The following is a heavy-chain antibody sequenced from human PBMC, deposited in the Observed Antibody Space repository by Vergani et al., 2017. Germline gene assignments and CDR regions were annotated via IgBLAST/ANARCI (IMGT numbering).Heavy chain of an antibody. V-gene: IGHV4-39*01. CDR2: IYYSGST. Sequence: QLQLQESGPGLVKPSETLSLTCTVSGGSISSSSYYWGWIRQPPGKGLEWIGSIYYSGSTYYNPSLKSRVTISVDTSKNQFSLKLSSVTAADTAVYYCARSLRHSSPWEWGQGTLVTVSS. D-gene: IGHD1-26*01. J-gene: IGHJ4*02. CDR1: GGSISSSSYY. CDR3: ARSLRHSSPWE.